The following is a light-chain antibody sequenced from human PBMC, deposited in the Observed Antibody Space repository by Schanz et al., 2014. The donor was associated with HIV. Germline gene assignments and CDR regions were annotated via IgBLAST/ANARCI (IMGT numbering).Light chain of an antibody. Sequence: QSALTQPASVSGSPGQSITISCTGTNSDIGGFNFVSWYRQHPGKAPKLMIYDVSNRPSGVSNRFSGSKSGNTASLTISGLQAEDEADYYCSSYTSSSTLVVFGGGTKLTVL. CDR3: SSYTSSSTLVV. CDR1: NSDIGGFNF. J-gene: IGLJ3*02. V-gene: IGLV2-14*01. CDR2: DVS.